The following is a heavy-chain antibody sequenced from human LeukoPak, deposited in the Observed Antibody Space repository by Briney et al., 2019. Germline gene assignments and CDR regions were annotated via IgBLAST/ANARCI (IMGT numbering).Heavy chain of an antibody. V-gene: IGHV3-23*01. J-gene: IGHJ4*02. CDR3: AKGSPSGGVFDWLSTV. CDR1: GFTFSSYA. D-gene: IGHD3-9*01. Sequence: PGGSLRLSCAASGFTFSSYAMSWVRQAPGKGLEWVSAIGGSGGSTYYADSVKGRFTISRDNSKNTLYLQMNSLRAEDTAVYYCAKGSPSGGVFDWLSTVWGQGTLVTVSS. CDR2: IGGSGGST.